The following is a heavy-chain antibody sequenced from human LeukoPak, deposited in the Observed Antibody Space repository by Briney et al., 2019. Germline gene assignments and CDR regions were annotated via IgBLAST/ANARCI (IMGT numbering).Heavy chain of an antibody. CDR1: GLTFSTSG. D-gene: IGHD1-14*01. Sequence: GGSLRHSCTTSGLTFSTSGFNWVRQAPGRGLEWVASIGPTGFDRYHADSIKGRFTISRDNANNFLYLQMDSLRAEDTAVYYCATETNGRHYDYWGQGTLLTVSS. J-gene: IGHJ4*02. CDR3: ATETNGRHYDY. CDR2: IGPTGFDR. V-gene: IGHV3-21*06.